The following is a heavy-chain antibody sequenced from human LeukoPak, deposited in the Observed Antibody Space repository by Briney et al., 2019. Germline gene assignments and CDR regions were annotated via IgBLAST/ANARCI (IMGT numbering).Heavy chain of an antibody. Sequence: GGSPRLSCAASGFTFDNYAMTWVRQAPGKGLEWVSTHSASGGRTYYADSVKGRFTISKDNSKNMLYLQLNSLRADDTAVYYCARHVDSSWAGCDFWGQGTLVTVSS. CDR2: HSASGGRT. J-gene: IGHJ4*02. CDR3: ARHVDSSWAGCDF. V-gene: IGHV3-23*01. D-gene: IGHD6-13*01. CDR1: GFTFDNYA.